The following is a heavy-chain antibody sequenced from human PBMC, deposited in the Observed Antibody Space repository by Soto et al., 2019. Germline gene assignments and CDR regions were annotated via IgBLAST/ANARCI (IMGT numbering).Heavy chain of an antibody. CDR3: ARALGYCSGGSCVSAFDI. V-gene: IGHV4-34*01. CDR1: GGSFSGYY. D-gene: IGHD2-15*01. Sequence: QVQLQQWGAGLLKPSETLSLTCAVYGGSFSGYYWSWIRQPPGKGLEWIGEINHRGSTNYNPSLKSRVTISVDTSKNQFSLKLSSVTAADTAVYYCARALGYCSGGSCVSAFDIWGQGTMVTVSS. J-gene: IGHJ3*02. CDR2: INHRGST.